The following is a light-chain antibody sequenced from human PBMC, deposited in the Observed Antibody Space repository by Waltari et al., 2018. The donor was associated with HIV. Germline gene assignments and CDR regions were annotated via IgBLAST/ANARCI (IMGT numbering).Light chain of an antibody. J-gene: IGKJ1*01. CDR3: QQLNAYPWT. CDR2: DAS. CDR1: QYISTF. Sequence: DIQLTQSPSFLSASLGDRVTITCRASQYISTFLAWYQQKPGKAPKLLIFDASTLQSGVPSRFTGSGTGTEFTLTISSLQPEDFATYYCQQLNAYPWTFGRGTKVEIK. V-gene: IGKV1-9*01.